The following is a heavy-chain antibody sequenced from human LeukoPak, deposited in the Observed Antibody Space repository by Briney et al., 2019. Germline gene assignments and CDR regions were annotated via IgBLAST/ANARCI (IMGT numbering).Heavy chain of an antibody. CDR3: ARDNYGDYVMDY. CDR2: INHSGST. Sequence: PSETLSLTCAVYGGSFSGYYWSWIRQPPGKGLEWIGEINHSGSTNYNPSLKSRVTISVDTSKNQFSLKLSPVTAADTAVYYCARDNYGDYVMDYWGQGTLVTVSS. V-gene: IGHV4-34*01. D-gene: IGHD4-17*01. J-gene: IGHJ4*02. CDR1: GGSFSGYY.